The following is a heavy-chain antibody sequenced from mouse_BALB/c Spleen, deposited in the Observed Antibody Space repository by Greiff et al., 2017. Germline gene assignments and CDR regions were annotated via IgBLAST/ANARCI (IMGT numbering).Heavy chain of an antibody. CDR1: GFTFSSYG. D-gene: IGHD2-4*01. Sequence: EVKLVESGGDLVKPGGSLKLSCAASGFTFSSYGMSWVRQTPDKRLEWVATISSGGSYTYYPDSVKGRFTISRDNAKNTLYLQMSSLKSEDTAMYYCARHFYDYDETDDGFPYWGQGTLVTVSA. CDR2: ISSGGSYT. CDR3: ARHFYDYDETDDGFPY. V-gene: IGHV5-6*01. J-gene: IGHJ3*01.